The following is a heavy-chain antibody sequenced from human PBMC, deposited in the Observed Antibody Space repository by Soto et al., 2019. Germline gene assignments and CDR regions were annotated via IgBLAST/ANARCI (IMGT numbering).Heavy chain of an antibody. V-gene: IGHV1-18*01. J-gene: IGHJ4*02. Sequence: HVQLVQSGAEVKKPGASVKVSCKASGYTFTTYGIGWVRQAPGQGLEWMGWISAYNGNTNYAQKFLGRVTMTTDTSTSTAYMELRSLRSDDTAVYYCAKTLEMTTNVFDYWGQGTLVTVSS. CDR1: GYTFTTYG. CDR3: AKTLEMTTNVFDY. D-gene: IGHD4-4*01. CDR2: ISAYNGNT.